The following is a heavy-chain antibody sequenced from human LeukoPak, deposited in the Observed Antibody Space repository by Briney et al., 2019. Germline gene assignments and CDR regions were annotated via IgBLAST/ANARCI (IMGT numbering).Heavy chain of an antibody. CDR2: ISYDGSNK. Sequence: GGSLRLSCAASGFTFSSYAMHWVRQAPGKGLEWVAVISYDGSNKYYADSVKGRFTISRDNSKNTLYLQMNSLRAEDTAVYYCARVWRIAYCGGDCYSGAFDIWGQGTMVTVSS. V-gene: IGHV3-30-3*01. CDR3: ARVWRIAYCGGDCYSGAFDI. CDR1: GFTFSSYA. J-gene: IGHJ3*02. D-gene: IGHD2-21*01.